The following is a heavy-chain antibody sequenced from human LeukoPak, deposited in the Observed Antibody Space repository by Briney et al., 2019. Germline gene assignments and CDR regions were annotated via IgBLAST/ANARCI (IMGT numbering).Heavy chain of an antibody. CDR1: GGSISSSSYY. V-gene: IGHV4-39*07. J-gene: IGHJ3*02. Sequence: SETLSLTCTVSGGSISSSSYYWGWIRQPPGKGLEWIGSIYYSGSTYYNPSLKSRVTISVDTSKNQFSLKLSSVTAADTAVYYCARDPFHGSANDAFDIWGQGTMVTVSS. CDR3: ARDPFHGSANDAFDI. CDR2: IYYSGST.